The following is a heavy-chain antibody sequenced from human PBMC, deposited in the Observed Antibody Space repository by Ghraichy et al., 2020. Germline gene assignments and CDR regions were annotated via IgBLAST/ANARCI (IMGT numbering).Heavy chain of an antibody. Sequence: SETLSLTCTVSGGSISSSSYYWGWIRQPPGKGLEWIGSIYYSGSTYYNPSLKSRVTKSVDTSKNQFSLKLSSVTAADTAVYYCARDNGNTAMVTYWGQGTLVTVSS. CDR1: GGSISSSSYY. D-gene: IGHD5-18*01. CDR2: IYYSGST. J-gene: IGHJ4*02. CDR3: ARDNGNTAMVTY. V-gene: IGHV4-39*07.